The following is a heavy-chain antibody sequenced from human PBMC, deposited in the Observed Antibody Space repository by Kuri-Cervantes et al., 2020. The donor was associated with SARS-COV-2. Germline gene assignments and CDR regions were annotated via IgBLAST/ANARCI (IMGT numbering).Heavy chain of an antibody. D-gene: IGHD3-22*01. J-gene: IGHJ4*02. CDR2: ISSSSSSTI. CDR1: GFTFSGYS. V-gene: IGHV3-48*01. Sequence: GGSLRLSCAASGFTFSGYSMNWVRQAPGKGLEWVSYISSSSSSTIHYADSVKGRFTISRDNAKNSLYLQMNSLRAEDTAVYYCARGRYDFDYWGQGTLVTVSS. CDR3: ARGRYDFDY.